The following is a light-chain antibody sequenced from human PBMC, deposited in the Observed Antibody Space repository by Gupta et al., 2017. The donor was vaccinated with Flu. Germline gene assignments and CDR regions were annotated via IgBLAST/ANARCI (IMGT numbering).Light chain of an antibody. J-gene: IGKJ1*01. CDR1: QSVSSN. CDR2: GAS. CDR3: QQYNNRPPWT. Sequence: EIVMTQSPATLSVSPGERATLSCTASQSVSSNLAWYQHKPGQAPRLLIFGASTRATDIPDRFSGSGSGTEFTLTINSLQSEDFAVYYCQQYNNRPPWTFGQGTRVEV. V-gene: IGKV3-15*01.